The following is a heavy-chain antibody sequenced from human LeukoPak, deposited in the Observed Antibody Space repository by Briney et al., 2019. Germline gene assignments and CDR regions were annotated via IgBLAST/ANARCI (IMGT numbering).Heavy chain of an antibody. J-gene: IGHJ6*03. D-gene: IGHD1-1*01. CDR3: ARLGFTSGYGWDGGYYYYYMDV. CDR2: IKQDGSEK. CDR1: GFTFSSYW. Sequence: GGSLRLSCAASGFTFSSYWMSWVRQAPGKGLEWVANIKQDGSEKYYVDSVKGGFTISRDNAKNSLFLQMNNVRTEDTAVYYCARLGFTSGYGWDGGYYYYYMDVWGKGTTVTVSS. V-gene: IGHV3-7*01.